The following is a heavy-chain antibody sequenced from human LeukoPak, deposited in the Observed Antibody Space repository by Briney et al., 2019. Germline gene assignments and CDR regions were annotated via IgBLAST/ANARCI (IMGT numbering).Heavy chain of an antibody. D-gene: IGHD6-6*01. Sequence: GGSLRLSCAASGFTFSSYAMHWVRQAPGKGLEWVAVISYDGSNKYYADSVKGRFTISRDNSKNTLYLQMNSLRAEDTAVYYCARASSIAARSLDYWGQGTLDTVSS. V-gene: IGHV3-30-3*01. CDR1: GFTFSSYA. CDR2: ISYDGSNK. J-gene: IGHJ4*02. CDR3: ARASSIAARSLDY.